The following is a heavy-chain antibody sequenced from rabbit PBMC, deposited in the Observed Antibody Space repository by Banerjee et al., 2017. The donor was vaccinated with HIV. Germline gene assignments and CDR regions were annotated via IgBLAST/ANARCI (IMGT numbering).Heavy chain of an antibody. CDR1: GFSFSNGYV. CDR2: INTSSGDT. J-gene: IGHJ3*01. CDR3: AREVTSGWGHFDL. V-gene: IGHV1S45*01. D-gene: IGHD4-1*01. Sequence: QEQLVEYGGDLVQPEGSLTLTCTASGFSFSNGYVMCWVRQAPGKGLEWIACINTSSGDTYYASWAKGRFTISKTSSTTVTLQMTSLTAADTATYFCAREVTSGWGHFDLWGQGTLVTVS.